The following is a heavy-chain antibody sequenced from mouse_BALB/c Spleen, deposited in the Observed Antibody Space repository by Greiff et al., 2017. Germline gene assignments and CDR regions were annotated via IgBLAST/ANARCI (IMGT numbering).Heavy chain of an antibody. CDR3: ARDRGDGLAY. Sequence: VKLQESGPGLVAPSQSLSITCTVSGFSLTSYGVHWVRQPPGKGLEWLGVIWAGGSTNYNSALMSRLSISKDNSKSQVFLKMNSLQTDDTAMYYCARDRGDGLAYWGQGTLVTVSA. CDR1: GFSLTSYG. CDR2: IWAGGST. J-gene: IGHJ3*01. V-gene: IGHV2-9*02. D-gene: IGHD2-3*01.